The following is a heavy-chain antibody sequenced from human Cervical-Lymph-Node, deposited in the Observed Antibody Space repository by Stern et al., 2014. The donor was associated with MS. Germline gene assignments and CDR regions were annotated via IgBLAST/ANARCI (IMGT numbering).Heavy chain of an antibody. CDR2: ISSTSSYI. CDR1: GFTFSTYS. V-gene: IGHV3-21*01. J-gene: IGHJ4*02. Sequence: EVQLVESGGGLVKPGGSLRLSCAASGFTFSTYSMNWVRQAPGKGLEWVSSISSTSSYIYYADSVKGRFTISRDNAQNSVYLQMNSLRAEDTALYYCTRDRESRADRLPDYWGQGTLVTVSS. CDR3: TRDRESRADRLPDY. D-gene: IGHD2-2*01.